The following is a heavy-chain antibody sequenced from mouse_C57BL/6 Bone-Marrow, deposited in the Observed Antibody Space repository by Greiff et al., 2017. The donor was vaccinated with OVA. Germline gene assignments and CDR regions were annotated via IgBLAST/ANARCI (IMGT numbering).Heavy chain of an antibody. V-gene: IGHV3-6*01. CDR3: ASSSGHPWFAY. CDR1: GYSITSGYY. J-gene: IGHJ3*01. CDR2: ISYDGSN. D-gene: IGHD3-2*02. Sequence: ESGPGLVKPSQSLSLTCSVTGYSITSGYYWNWIRQFPGNKLEWMGYISYDGSNNYNPSLKNRISITRDTSKNQFFLKLNSVTTEDTATYYRASSSGHPWFAYWGQGTLVTVSA.